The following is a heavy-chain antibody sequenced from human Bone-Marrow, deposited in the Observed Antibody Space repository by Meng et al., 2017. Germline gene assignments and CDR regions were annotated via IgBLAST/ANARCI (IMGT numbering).Heavy chain of an antibody. Sequence: LQLQESASGPLKPSPTLSLTCAVSGDSINSGGYSWSWIRQPPGKGLEWIGYIYHSGSTYFNPSLKSRVTVSVDRSKNQFSLNLSSVTAADTAVYYCARYSSSSLAFDFWGQGTLVTVSS. CDR1: GDSINSGGYS. CDR2: IYHSGST. V-gene: IGHV4-30-2*01. CDR3: ARYSSSSLAFDF. D-gene: IGHD6-6*01. J-gene: IGHJ4*02.